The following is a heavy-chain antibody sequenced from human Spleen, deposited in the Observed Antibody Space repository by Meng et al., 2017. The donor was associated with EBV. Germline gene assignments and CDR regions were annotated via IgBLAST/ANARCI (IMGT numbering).Heavy chain of an antibody. V-gene: IGHV1-69*06. J-gene: IGHJ4*02. Sequence: QVQLVQSGSEVNKPWSSVTVSCKASGGTFSSYAISWVRQAPGQGLEWMGGIIPIFGTANYAQKFQGRVTITRDTSATTAYMELSSLRSEDTAVYYCARDYSTSTRIFDYGCPGTLVTVS. D-gene: IGHD2/OR15-2a*01. CDR3: ARDYSTSTRIFDY. CDR2: IIPIFGTA. CDR1: GGTFSSYA.